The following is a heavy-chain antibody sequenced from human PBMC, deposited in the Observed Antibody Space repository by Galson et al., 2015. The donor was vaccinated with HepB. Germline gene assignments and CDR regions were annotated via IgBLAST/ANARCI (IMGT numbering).Heavy chain of an antibody. CDR1: GFTFSSDA. J-gene: IGHJ2*01. V-gene: IGHV3-23*01. CDR2: ISGSGGTK. CDR3: ARVRFVAGEYRFFDL. D-gene: IGHD6-19*01. Sequence: SLRLSCAASGFTFSSDAMSWVRQAPGKGLEWASGISGSGGTKYYADSVKGRFTISRDNSKNTLYLQMNSLRAEDTAVYYCARVRFVAGEYRFFDLWGRGTLVTVSS.